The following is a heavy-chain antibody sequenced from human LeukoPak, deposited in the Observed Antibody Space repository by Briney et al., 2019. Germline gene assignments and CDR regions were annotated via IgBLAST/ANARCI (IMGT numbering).Heavy chain of an antibody. J-gene: IGHJ3*02. CDR3: ARGPSHIVVVTSSGEAFDI. V-gene: IGHV1-69*13. Sequence: SVKVSCKAPGGTFSSYAISWVRQAPGQGLEWMGGIIPIFGTANYAQKFQGRVTITADESTSTAYMELSSLRSEDTAVYYCARGPSHIVVVTSSGEAFDIWGQGTMVTVSS. CDR2: IIPIFGTA. D-gene: IGHD2-21*02. CDR1: GGTFSSYA.